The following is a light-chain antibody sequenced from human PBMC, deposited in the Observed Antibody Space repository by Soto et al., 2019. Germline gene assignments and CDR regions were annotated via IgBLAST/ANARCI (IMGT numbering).Light chain of an antibody. CDR2: ATS. Sequence: EIVMTQSPATLSVSPGERATLSCRASQSVSSSFFAWYQHTPGQAPRLLIYATSSRATGIPDRFSGSGSGTDFTLTISRLEPEDFAVYYCLQYGSAPHTFGQGTKLEIK. J-gene: IGKJ2*01. CDR3: LQYGSAPHT. CDR1: QSVSSSF. V-gene: IGKV3-20*01.